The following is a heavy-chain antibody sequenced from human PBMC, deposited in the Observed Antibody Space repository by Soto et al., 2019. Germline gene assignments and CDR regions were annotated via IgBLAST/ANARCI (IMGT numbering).Heavy chain of an antibody. V-gene: IGHV4-39*01. Sequence: QLQLQESGPGLVKPSETLSLTCTVSGGSISSSSYYWGWIRQPPGKGLEWIGRIYYSGSTYYNPSLKSRVPISVDTSKNQCSLKLSSVTAADTAVYYCARRSSGWYFDYWGQGTLVTVSS. D-gene: IGHD6-19*01. CDR3: ARRSSGWYFDY. J-gene: IGHJ4*02. CDR1: GGSISSSSYY. CDR2: IYYSGST.